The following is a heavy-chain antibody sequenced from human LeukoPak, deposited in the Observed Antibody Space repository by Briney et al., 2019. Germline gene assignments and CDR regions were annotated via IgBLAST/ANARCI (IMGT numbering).Heavy chain of an antibody. CDR2: TYYRSKWYN. D-gene: IGHD1-26*01. CDR3: ARELIHRGGSYPDY. CDR1: GDSVPSNSAA. Sequence: SQTLSLTCAISGDSVPSNSAAWTWIRQSPSRGLQWLGRTYYRSKWYNDYAVSVKSRITINPDTSKNQFSLQLNSVTPEGTAVYFCARELIHRGGSYPDYWGQGTLVTVSS. J-gene: IGHJ4*02. V-gene: IGHV6-1*01.